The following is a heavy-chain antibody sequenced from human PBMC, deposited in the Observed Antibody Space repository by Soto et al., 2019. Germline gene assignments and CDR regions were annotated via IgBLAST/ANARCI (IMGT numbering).Heavy chain of an antibody. CDR3: GRGGQQLAQEQYFKLNGVRV. D-gene: IGHD6-13*01. CDR1: GYNLREYG. J-gene: IGHJ6*02. V-gene: IGHV1-18*01. CDR2: ISGDNVNR. Sequence: QVHLVQSGVEVKKPGASVKVSCTAHGYNLREYGVSWLRQVPGQGFEWMGWISGDNVNRRSSQRFQDRLTMTTDTSATSGPMELGSLGPDDTAVYFCGRGGQQLAQEQYFKLNGVRVWAQGPSVTVSS.